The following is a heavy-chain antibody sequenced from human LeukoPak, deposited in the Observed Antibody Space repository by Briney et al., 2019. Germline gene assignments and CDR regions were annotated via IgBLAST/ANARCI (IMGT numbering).Heavy chain of an antibody. D-gene: IGHD7-27*01. CDR2: INPNSGGR. CDR1: GYTFSGYY. CDR3: ARDVTGDQSWYFDL. J-gene: IGHJ2*01. V-gene: IGHV1-2*02. Sequence: ASVTVSCKASGYTFSGYYMHWVRQAPGQGLGWMGWINPNSGGRKYAQKFQGRVTRTRDTSISTAHMELSRLRSDDTAVYYCARDVTGDQSWYFDLWGRGTRVTVSS.